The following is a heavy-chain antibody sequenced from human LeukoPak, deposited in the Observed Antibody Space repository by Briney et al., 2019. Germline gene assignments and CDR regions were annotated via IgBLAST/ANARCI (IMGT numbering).Heavy chain of an antibody. V-gene: IGHV4-34*01. Sequence: PSETLSLTCAVYGGSFSGYYWSWIRQPPGKGLEWIGEINHSGSTNYNPSLKSRVTISVDTSKNQFSLKLSSVTAADTAVYYCARVKGSSSSRDWGQGTPVTVSS. D-gene: IGHD6-13*01. J-gene: IGHJ4*02. CDR3: ARVKGSSSSRD. CDR1: GGSFSGYY. CDR2: INHSGST.